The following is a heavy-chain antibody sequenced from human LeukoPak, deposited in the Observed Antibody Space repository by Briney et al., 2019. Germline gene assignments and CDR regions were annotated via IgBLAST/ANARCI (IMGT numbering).Heavy chain of an antibody. D-gene: IGHD2-2*01. Sequence: GASVKVSCKASGYTFTIYGISWVRQAPGQGLEWMGWISAYNGNTNYAQKLQGRVTMTTDTSTSTAYMELRSLRSGDTAVYYCARASRGEYQLPPLPYFWGQGTLVTVSS. CDR3: ARASRGEYQLPPLPYF. V-gene: IGHV1-18*04. CDR2: ISAYNGNT. J-gene: IGHJ4*02. CDR1: GYTFTIYG.